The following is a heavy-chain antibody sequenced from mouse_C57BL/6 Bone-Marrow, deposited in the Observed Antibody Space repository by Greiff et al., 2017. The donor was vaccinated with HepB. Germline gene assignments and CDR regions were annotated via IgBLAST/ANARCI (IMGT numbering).Heavy chain of an antibody. CDR2: IWRGGST. J-gene: IGHJ4*01. Sequence: VKLVESGPGLVQPSQSLSITCTVSGFSLTSYGVHWVRQSPGKGLEWLGVIWRGGSTDYNAAFMSRLSITKDNSKSQVFFKMNSLQADDTAIYYCAKNPPVVADAMDYWGQGTSVTVSS. CDR3: AKNPPVVADAMDY. V-gene: IGHV2-5*01. CDR1: GFSLTSYG. D-gene: IGHD1-1*01.